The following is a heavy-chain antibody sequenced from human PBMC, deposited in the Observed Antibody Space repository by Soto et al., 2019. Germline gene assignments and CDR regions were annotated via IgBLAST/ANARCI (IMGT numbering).Heavy chain of an antibody. Sequence: EGQLVESGGGLVQPGGSLRLSCAASGFTFSMYRMNWVRQAPGKGLEWVSYISTSSDSMYYADSVKGRFTISRDNAKNSLYLEMNSLRAEDTAVYYCARDRGAFYYVFMDVWGKGTTVTDSS. CDR3: ARDRGAFYYVFMDV. J-gene: IGHJ6*03. CDR2: ISTSSDSM. CDR1: GFTFSMYR. D-gene: IGHD3-10*02. V-gene: IGHV3-48*01.